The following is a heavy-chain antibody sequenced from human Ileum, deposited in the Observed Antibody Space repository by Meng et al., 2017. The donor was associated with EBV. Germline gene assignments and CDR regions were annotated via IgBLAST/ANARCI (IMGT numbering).Heavy chain of an antibody. CDR2: IYHSGST. J-gene: IGHJ4*02. V-gene: IGHV4-4*02. CDR1: GVSISSSNW. D-gene: IGHD3-16*01. CDR3: ARVGLRLGIDY. Sequence: QGQPQESCPGLVKPSVTLSLTCAGSGVSISSSNWWSWVRQPPGKGLEWIGEIYHSGSTNYNPSLKSRVTISVDKSKNQFSLKLSSVTAADTAVYYCARVGLRLGIDYWGQGTLVTVSS.